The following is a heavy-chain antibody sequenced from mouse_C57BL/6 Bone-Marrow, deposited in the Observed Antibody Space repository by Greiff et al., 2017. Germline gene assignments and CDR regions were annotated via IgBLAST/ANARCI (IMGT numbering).Heavy chain of an antibody. CDR1: GYTFTSYW. D-gene: IGHD1-1*01. J-gene: IGHJ2*01. Sequence: QVQLQQPGAELVKPGASVQMSCKASGYTFTSYWITWVKQRPGQGLEWIGDIDPGSGSTNYNEKFKSKATLTVDTSSSTAYMQLSSLTSEDSAVYYCARKIYYGSSPDYWGQGTTLTVSS. V-gene: IGHV1-55*01. CDR2: IDPGSGST. CDR3: ARKIYYGSSPDY.